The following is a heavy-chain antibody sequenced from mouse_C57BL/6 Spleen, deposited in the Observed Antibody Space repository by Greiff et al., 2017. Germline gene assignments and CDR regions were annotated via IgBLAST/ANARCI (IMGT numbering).Heavy chain of an antibody. CDR2: INPNNGGT. J-gene: IGHJ1*03. CDR1: GYTFTDYY. D-gene: IGHD1-1*01. Sequence: EVQLQQSGPELVKPGASVKISCKASGYTFTDYYMNWVKQSHGKSLEWIGDINPNNGGTSYNQKFKGKATLTVDKSSSTAYMELRSLTSEDSAVYYGARGGYYGSSWNWYFDVWGTGTTVTVSS. V-gene: IGHV1-26*01. CDR3: ARGGYYGSSWNWYFDV.